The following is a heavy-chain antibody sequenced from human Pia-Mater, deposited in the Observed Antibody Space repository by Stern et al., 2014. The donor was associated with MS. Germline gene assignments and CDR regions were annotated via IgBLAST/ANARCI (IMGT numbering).Heavy chain of an antibody. CDR1: GGSISSGDFS. D-gene: IGHD3-16*01. V-gene: IGHV4-30-4*01. CDR2: FFSGGST. CDR3: ARSTDSVEEAFDY. J-gene: IGHJ4*02. Sequence: QVQLQESGPGLVKPSQTLSLTCTVSGGSISSGDFSWSWLRQSPGKGLEWIGSFFSGGSTHSNPSLRSRWTISGDPCKNQFSLPLSAVTAADTAVYYCARSTDSVEEAFDYWGQGNLVTVSS.